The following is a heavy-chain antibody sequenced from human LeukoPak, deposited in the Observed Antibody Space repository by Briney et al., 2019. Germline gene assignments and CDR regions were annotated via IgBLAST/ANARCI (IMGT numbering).Heavy chain of an antibody. Sequence: PSETLSLTCTVSGGSISSYYWSWIRQPPGKGLEWIGYIYYSGSTNYNPSLKSRVTISVDTSKNQFSLKLSSVTAADTAVYYCARGRITMVRGSSDYWGQGTLVTVSS. V-gene: IGHV4-59*08. D-gene: IGHD3-10*01. CDR2: IYYSGST. J-gene: IGHJ4*02. CDR3: ARGRITMVRGSSDY. CDR1: GGSISSYY.